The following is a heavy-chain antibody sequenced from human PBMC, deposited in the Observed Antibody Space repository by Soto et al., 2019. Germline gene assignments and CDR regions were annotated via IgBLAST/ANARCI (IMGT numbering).Heavy chain of an antibody. CDR3: AREWQYLLLLPYYYYYGMDV. CDR2: IIPILGIA. V-gene: IGHV1-69*08. CDR1: GGTFSSYT. J-gene: IGHJ6*02. Sequence: QVQLVQSGAEVKKPGSSVKVSCKASGGTFSSYTISWVRQAPGQGLEWMGRIIPILGIANYAQKFQGRVTITADKSTSTAYMELSSLRSEDTAVYYCAREWQYLLLLPYYYYYGMDVWGQGTTVTVSS. D-gene: IGHD2-2*01.